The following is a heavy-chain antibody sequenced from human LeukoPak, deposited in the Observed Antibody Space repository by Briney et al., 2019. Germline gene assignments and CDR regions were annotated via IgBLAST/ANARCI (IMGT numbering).Heavy chain of an antibody. V-gene: IGHV1-24*01. CDR1: GYTLTELS. CDR2: FDPEDGET. CDR3: ATYSGSYRSHFDY. Sequence: ASVKVSCKVSGYTLTELSMHWVRQAPGKGLEWMGGFDPEDGETIYAQKFQGRVTMTEDTSTDTAYMELNSLRSEDTAVYYCATYSGSYRSHFDYWGQGTLVTVSS. D-gene: IGHD1-26*01. J-gene: IGHJ4*02.